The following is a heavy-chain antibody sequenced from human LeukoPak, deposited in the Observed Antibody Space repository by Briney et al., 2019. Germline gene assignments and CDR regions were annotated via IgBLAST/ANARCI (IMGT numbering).Heavy chain of an antibody. D-gene: IGHD4-17*01. J-gene: IGHJ6*03. CDR1: GFTVSSNY. CDR3: ARSTVTADYYYYMDV. Sequence: GGSLRLSCAASGFTVSSNYMSWVRQAPGRGLEWVSGINWNGDSTSYADSVKGRFTISRDNTKNSLYLQMNSLRAEDTAFYYCARSTVTADYYYYMDVWGKGTTVTVSS. V-gene: IGHV3-20*04. CDR2: INWNGDST.